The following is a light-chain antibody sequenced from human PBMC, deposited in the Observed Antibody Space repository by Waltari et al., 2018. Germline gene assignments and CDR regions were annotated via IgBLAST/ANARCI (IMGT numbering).Light chain of an antibody. J-gene: IGKJ3*01. CDR3: QHRGHWPPDAT. V-gene: IGKV3-11*01. Sequence: EIVLTQSPATLSLSPGERATLSCRASQSVSSYLAWYQQKPGQAPRPLIYDASTRATGIPARFSGSWSGTDFTLTISSLEPEDFAVYYCQHRGHWPPDATFGPGTKVDIK. CDR1: QSVSSY. CDR2: DAS.